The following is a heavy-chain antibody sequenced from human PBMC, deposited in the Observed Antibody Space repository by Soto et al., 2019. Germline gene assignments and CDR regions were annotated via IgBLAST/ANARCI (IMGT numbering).Heavy chain of an antibody. J-gene: IGHJ6*02. CDR1: GFTFSSYG. V-gene: IGHV3-30*18. CDR3: AKAPVDIYYYYGMDV. D-gene: IGHD2-15*01. CDR2: ISYDGSNK. Sequence: GGSLRLSCAASGFTFSSYGMHWVRQAPGKGLEWVAVISYDGSNKYYADSVKGRFTISRDNSKNTLYLQMNSLRAEDTAVYYCAKAPVDIYYYYGMDVWGQGTTVTVSS.